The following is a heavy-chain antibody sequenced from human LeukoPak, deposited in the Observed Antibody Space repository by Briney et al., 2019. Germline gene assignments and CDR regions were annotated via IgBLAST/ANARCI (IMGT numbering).Heavy chain of an antibody. Sequence: QRGGSLRLSCVGSGFTFSTHAMSWVRQAPGKGLEWVSGIGDDGYHTYYIESVRGRFIISRDNSQDTLYLQMNSLTADDTALYYCAKEKKNGGWPLDLWGQGALVTVSS. J-gene: IGHJ5*02. D-gene: IGHD6-19*01. CDR1: GFTFSTHA. V-gene: IGHV3-23*01. CDR2: IGDDGYHT. CDR3: AKEKKNGGWPLDL.